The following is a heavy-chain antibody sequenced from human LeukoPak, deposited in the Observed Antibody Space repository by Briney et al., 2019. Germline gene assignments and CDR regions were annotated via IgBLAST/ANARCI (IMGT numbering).Heavy chain of an antibody. CDR3: ARVCITGTANYYYYMDG. V-gene: IGHV3-48*04. CDR2: ISSTSSTI. J-gene: IGHJ6*03. CDR1: GFTSISYS. Sequence: PRGSLRLSSAASGFTSISYSMNSVRQAPRKRVEWGSYISSTSSTIYYADSVKGRFTISRDNAKNSLYLQMISLRAEATAVYYCARVCITGTANYYYYMDGWGEGATVTVSS. D-gene: IGHD1-7*01.